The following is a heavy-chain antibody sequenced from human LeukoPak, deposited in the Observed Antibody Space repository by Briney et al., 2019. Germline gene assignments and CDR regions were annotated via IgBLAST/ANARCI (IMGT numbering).Heavy chain of an antibody. CDR2: SIPILGIA. V-gene: IGHV1-69*04. CDR3: ARVHYDILTGYYSYYYYGMDV. Sequence: SVKVSCKASGGTFSSYAISWVRQAPGQGLEWMGRSIPILGIANYAQKFQGRVTITADKSTSTAYMELSSLRSEDTAVYYCARVHYDILTGYYSYYYYGMDVWGQGTTVTVSS. CDR1: GGTFSSYA. D-gene: IGHD3-9*01. J-gene: IGHJ6*02.